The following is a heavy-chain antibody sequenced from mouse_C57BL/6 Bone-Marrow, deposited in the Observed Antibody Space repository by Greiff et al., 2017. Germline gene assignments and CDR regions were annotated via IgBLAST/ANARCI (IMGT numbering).Heavy chain of an antibody. V-gene: IGHV1-69*01. CDR2: IDPSGSYT. CDR1: GYTFTSYW. J-gene: IGHJ4*01. D-gene: IGHD2-4*01. Sequence: QVQLQQPGAELVMPGASVKLSCKASGYTFTSYWMHWGKQRPGQGLEWIGEIDPSGSYTNYNQKFKGKSTLTVDKSSSTAYMQLSSLTSEDSAVYYCARRGIYYDYDDAMDYWGQGTSVTVSS. CDR3: ARRGIYYDYDDAMDY.